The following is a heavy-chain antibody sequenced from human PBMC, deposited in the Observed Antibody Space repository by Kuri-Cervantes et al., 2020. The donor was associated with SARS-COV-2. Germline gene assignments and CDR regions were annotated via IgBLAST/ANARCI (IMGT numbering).Heavy chain of an antibody. Sequence: SETLSLTCTVSGGSISSGGYYWSWIRQPPGKGLEWIGYIYHSGSTYYNPSLKSRVTISVDRSKNQFSLMLSSVTAADTAVYYCARGGGSYPYYYYYMDVWGKGTTVTVSS. CDR3: ARGGGSYPYYYYYMDV. J-gene: IGHJ6*03. CDR2: IYHSGST. V-gene: IGHV4-30-2*01. CDR1: GGSISSGGYY. D-gene: IGHD1-26*01.